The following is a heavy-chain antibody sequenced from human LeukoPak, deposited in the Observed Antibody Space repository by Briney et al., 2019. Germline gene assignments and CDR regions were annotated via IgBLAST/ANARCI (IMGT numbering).Heavy chain of an antibody. J-gene: IGHJ4*02. CDR3: ATLERAIY. CDR2: ISYDGSNK. Sequence: GGSPRLSCAASGFTFSSYGMHWVRQAPGKGLEWVAVISYDGSNKYYADSVKGRFTISRDNSKNTLYLQMNSLRAEDTAVYYCATLERAIYWGQGTLVTVSS. V-gene: IGHV3-30*03. CDR1: GFTFSSYG. D-gene: IGHD5-24*01.